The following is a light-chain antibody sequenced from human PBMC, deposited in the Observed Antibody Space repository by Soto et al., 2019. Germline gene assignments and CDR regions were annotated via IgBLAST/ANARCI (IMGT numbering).Light chain of an antibody. Sequence: EIVLTPSPGTLSLSPVERATLSCRASQSVISYYLAWYQQKPGQAPRLLIYGTLTRANGIPDRFSGSGSGTDFTLTISRLEPEDFAVYYCQQYGSSPGKFGQGTKVDIK. CDR2: GTL. CDR3: QQYGSSPGK. CDR1: QSVISYY. V-gene: IGKV3-20*01. J-gene: IGKJ1*01.